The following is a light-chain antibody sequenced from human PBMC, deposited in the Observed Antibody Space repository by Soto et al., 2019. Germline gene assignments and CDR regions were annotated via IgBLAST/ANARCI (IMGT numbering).Light chain of an antibody. Sequence: EIVMTQSPATLSVSPGERATLSCRASHSVSSNLAWYQQKPGQAPRLLIYDASNKATGIPARFSGSGSGTDFTLTISSLEPEDFAVYYCQQRSNWPPTWTFSQGTKVDI. CDR1: HSVSSN. J-gene: IGKJ1*01. V-gene: IGKV3-11*01. CDR2: DAS. CDR3: QQRSNWPPTWT.